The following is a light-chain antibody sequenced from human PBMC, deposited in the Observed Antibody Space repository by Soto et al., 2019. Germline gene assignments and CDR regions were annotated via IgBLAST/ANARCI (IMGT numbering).Light chain of an antibody. CDR3: QQYDNWPPLT. J-gene: IGKJ4*01. V-gene: IGKV3-15*01. Sequence: PGERATLSCRASRSVSSSLAWYQQKPGQAPRLLIYGASTRATGIPARFTGSGSGTEFTLTISSLQSEDFAIYYCQQYDNWPPLTFGGGTKVEIK. CDR2: GAS. CDR1: RSVSSS.